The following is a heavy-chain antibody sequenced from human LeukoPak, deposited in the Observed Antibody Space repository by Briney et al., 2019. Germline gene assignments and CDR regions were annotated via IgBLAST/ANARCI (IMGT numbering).Heavy chain of an antibody. CDR2: IRISSISI. CDR1: VFTSRIYS. V-gene: IGHV3-48*01. J-gene: IGHJ4*02. D-gene: IGHD3-10*01. Sequence: PGGSLRLSCAVSVFTSRIYSMNWVPDAPGKGLEWVSYIRISSISIYYADSVKGQFTISRDNAKNSLYLQMNRLRAEDTAVYYCARDDYGSGSYLYYFDYWGQGTLVTVSS. CDR3: ARDDYGSGSYLYYFDY.